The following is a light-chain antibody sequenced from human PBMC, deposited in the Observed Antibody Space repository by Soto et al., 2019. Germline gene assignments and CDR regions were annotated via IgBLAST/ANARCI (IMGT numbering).Light chain of an antibody. J-gene: IGKJ5*01. V-gene: IGKV3-15*01. CDR1: HSLNSH. Sequence: MMMTQAPATLSLSPGERGTLSCRTSHSLNSHVAWYQQKPGQAPRALLYGASTRATGIPVRFIGSGFGTEFTLTIRSLKSEDFAVDDCQQYKNWPLFRQGTRLEI. CDR3: QQYKNWPL. CDR2: GAS.